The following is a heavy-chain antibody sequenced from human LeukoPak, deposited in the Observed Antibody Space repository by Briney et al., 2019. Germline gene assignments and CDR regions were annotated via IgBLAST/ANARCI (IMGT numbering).Heavy chain of an antibody. J-gene: IGHJ6*02. Sequence: SETLSLTCTVSGDSISSYYWSWIRQPPGKGLEWSGYIYYSGSTNYNPSLKSRAPLSVVTSKNQCSLKLSSVPAADTAVYYCARLNRDYDIFTGWSYYYYGMDVWGQGTTVTVSS. V-gene: IGHV4-59*08. CDR3: ARLNRDYDIFTGWSYYYYGMDV. D-gene: IGHD3-9*01. CDR1: GDSISSYY. CDR2: IYYSGST.